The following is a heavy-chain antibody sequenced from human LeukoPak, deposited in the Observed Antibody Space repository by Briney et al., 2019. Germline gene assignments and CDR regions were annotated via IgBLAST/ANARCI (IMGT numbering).Heavy chain of an antibody. CDR3: ARGSSATLVVAATWGGWGNYYYYYMDV. J-gene: IGHJ6*03. V-gene: IGHV1-69*13. CDR1: GGTFSSYA. Sequence: WASVKVSCKASGGTFSSYAISWVRQAPGQGLEWMGGIIPIFGTANYAQKFQGRVTITADESTSTAYMELSSLRSEDTAVYYCARGSSATLVVAATWGGWGNYYYYYMDVWGKGTTVTISS. CDR2: IIPIFGTA. D-gene: IGHD2-15*01.